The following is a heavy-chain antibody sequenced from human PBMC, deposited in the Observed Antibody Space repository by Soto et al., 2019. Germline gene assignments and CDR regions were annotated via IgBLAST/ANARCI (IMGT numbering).Heavy chain of an antibody. CDR3: TKEKSVMNSGYDAFDL. D-gene: IGHD5-12*01. Sequence: ESGGGLIDPGGSLRLSCAASGFSFSAFEMNWVHQAPGKGPEWVAHIKSGGSFTLYAASVKGRFTISRDDADNSLYLQMNRLRAEDTALYYCTKEKSVMNSGYDAFDLWGRGTMVTVSS. CDR1: GFSFSAFE. V-gene: IGHV3-48*03. J-gene: IGHJ3*01. CDR2: IKSGGSFT.